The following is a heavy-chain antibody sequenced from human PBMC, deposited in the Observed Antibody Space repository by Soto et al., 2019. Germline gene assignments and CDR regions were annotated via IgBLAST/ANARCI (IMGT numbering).Heavy chain of an antibody. V-gene: IGHV3-23*01. CDR2: ISGSGGST. CDR3: ARGLVGATWSPTDY. CDR1: GFTFSSYA. Sequence: GGSLRLSCAASGFTFSSYAMSWVRQAPGKGLEWVSAISGSGGSTYYADSVKGRFTISRDNSKNTLYLQMNSLRAEDTAVYYCARGLVGATWSPTDYWGQGTLVTVSS. D-gene: IGHD1-26*01. J-gene: IGHJ4*02.